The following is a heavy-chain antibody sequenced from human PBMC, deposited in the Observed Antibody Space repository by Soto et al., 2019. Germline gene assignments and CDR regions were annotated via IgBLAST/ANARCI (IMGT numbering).Heavy chain of an antibody. V-gene: IGHV3-74*01. D-gene: IGHD6-13*01. CDR1: GFTFSSYW. J-gene: IGHJ6*02. CDR2: INSDGSST. CDR3: ASIAAAGNYYYYGMDV. Sequence: VGSLRLSCAASGFTFSSYWMHWVRQAPGKGLVWVSRINSDGSSTSYADSVKGRFTISRDNAKNTLYLQMNSLRAEDTAVYYCASIAAAGNYYYYGMDVWGQGTTVTVSS.